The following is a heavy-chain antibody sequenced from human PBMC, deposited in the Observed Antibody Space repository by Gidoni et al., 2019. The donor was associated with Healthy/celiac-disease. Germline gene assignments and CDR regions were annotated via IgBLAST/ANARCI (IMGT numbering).Heavy chain of an antibody. V-gene: IGHV5-51*01. J-gene: IGHJ6*02. CDR1: GYSFTSYW. CDR3: ARGSAGYCSGGSCSPYYYYGMDV. CDR2: IYPGDSYT. Sequence: EVQLVQSGAEVKKPGESLKISCKGSGYSFTSYWIGWVRQMPGKGLEWMGVIYPGDSYTRYSPSFQGQVTISADKSISTAYLQWSSLKASDTAMYYCARGSAGYCSGGSCSPYYYYGMDVWGQGTTVTVSS. D-gene: IGHD2-15*01.